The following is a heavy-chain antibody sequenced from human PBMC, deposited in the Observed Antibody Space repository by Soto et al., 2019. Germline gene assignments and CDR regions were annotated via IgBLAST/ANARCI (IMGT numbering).Heavy chain of an antibody. Sequence: PGESLKISCKGSGYSFTSYWISWVRQMPGKGLEWMGRIDPSDSYTNYSPPFQGHVTISADKSISTAYLQWSSLKASDTAMYYCARQVSRQHVPYYWGQGTLVTVSS. CDR1: GYSFTSYW. CDR3: ARQVSRQHVPYY. CDR2: IDPSDSYT. D-gene: IGHD6-6*01. V-gene: IGHV5-10-1*01. J-gene: IGHJ4*02.